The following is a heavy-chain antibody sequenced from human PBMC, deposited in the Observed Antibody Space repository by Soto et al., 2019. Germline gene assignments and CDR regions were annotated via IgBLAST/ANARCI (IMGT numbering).Heavy chain of an antibody. Sequence: EVQLVESGGGLVQPGGSLRLSCAASGFTFSSYWMHWVRQAPGKGLVWVSRINSDGSSISYADSVKGRFTISRDNAKNTLYLQMNRLRVKDTAVYYCARETGYSSGWRQDYWGQGTLDAVSS. CDR3: ARETGYSSGWRQDY. CDR2: INSDGSSI. CDR1: GFTFSSYW. D-gene: IGHD6-19*01. V-gene: IGHV3-74*01. J-gene: IGHJ4*02.